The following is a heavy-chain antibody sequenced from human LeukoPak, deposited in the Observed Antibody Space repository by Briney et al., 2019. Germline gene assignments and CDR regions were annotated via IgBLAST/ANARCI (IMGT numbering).Heavy chain of an antibody. Sequence: PGGSLRLSCAASGFTFSSYEMNWVRQAPGKGLEWVSYISSSGTTIYYADSVKGRFTISRDNAKNSLYLQMNSLRAEDTAVYYCARAGYCSGGSCYTPFDYWGQGTLVTVSS. CDR1: GFTFSSYE. D-gene: IGHD2-15*01. J-gene: IGHJ4*02. CDR2: ISSSGTTI. V-gene: IGHV3-48*03. CDR3: ARAGYCSGGSCYTPFDY.